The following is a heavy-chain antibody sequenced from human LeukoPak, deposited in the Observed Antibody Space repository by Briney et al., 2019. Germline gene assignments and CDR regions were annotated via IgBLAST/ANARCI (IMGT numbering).Heavy chain of an antibody. V-gene: IGHV7-4-1*02. Sequence: ASVKVSCKASGYTITNNYMHWVRQAPGQGLEWMGWINTNTGNPTYAQGFTGRFVFSLDTSVSTAYLQISSLKAEDTAVYYCARDGIPSGGYYYYMDVWGKGTTVTVSS. CDR2: INTNTGNP. CDR1: GYTITNNY. CDR3: ARDGIPSGGYYYYMDV. D-gene: IGHD1-26*01. J-gene: IGHJ6*03.